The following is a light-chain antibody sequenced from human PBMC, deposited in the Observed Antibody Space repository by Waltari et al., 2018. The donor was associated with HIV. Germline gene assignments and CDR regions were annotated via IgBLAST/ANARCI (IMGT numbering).Light chain of an antibody. J-gene: IGLJ2*01. CDR3: CSYARSPTVVI. Sequence: QSALARPASVSGSLGQSITISCTGTSCDIGGYNLVSWYQQYPGQAPKVIIYDVNKWPSGVSDRFSGFKSAHPASLTISGLQAEDEADYYCCSYARSPTVVIFGGGTKVTVL. CDR1: SCDIGGYNL. CDR2: DVN. V-gene: IGLV2-23*02.